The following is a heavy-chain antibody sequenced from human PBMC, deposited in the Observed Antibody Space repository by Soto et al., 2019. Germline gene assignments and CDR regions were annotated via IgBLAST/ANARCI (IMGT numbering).Heavy chain of an antibody. CDR2: IKLSGGST. V-gene: IGHV1-46*01. J-gene: IGHJ6*02. Sequence: QVQLMQSGAEVKKPGASVRVSCVASGYTFTSYYMHWVRQAPGQGLEWLGVIKLSGGSTTYAQRFQGRVTVTRDTSTSTVYMEMRSLRSEYTAVYHCAREGNSYSGMDVWGQGTMVTVS. CDR1: GYTFTSYY. CDR3: AREGNSYSGMDV.